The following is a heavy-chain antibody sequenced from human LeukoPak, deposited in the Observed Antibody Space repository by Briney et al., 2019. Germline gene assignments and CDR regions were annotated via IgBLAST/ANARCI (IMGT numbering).Heavy chain of an antibody. D-gene: IGHD3-10*01. CDR3: ARRITMVRGEKGYYMDV. V-gene: IGHV3-48*04. J-gene: IGHJ6*03. CDR1: GFTFSSYS. CDR2: ISSSSSTI. Sequence: LPGGSLRLSCAASGFTFSSYSMNWVRQAPGKGLEWVSYISSSSSTIYYADSVKGRFTISRDNAKNSLYLQMNSLRAEDTAVYYCARRITMVRGEKGYYMDVWGKGTTVTVSS.